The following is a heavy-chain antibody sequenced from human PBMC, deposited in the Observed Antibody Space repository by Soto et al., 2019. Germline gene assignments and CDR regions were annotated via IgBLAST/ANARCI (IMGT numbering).Heavy chain of an antibody. CDR3: ARARRVYGDYYYFDY. J-gene: IGHJ4*02. V-gene: IGHV3-33*01. CDR2: IWYDGSNK. Sequence: GGSLRLSCAASGFTFSSYGMHWVRQAPGKGLEWVAVIWYDGSNKYYADSVKGRFTISRDNSKNTLYLQMNSLRAEDTAVYYCARARRVYGDYYYFDYWGQGTLVTVSS. D-gene: IGHD4-17*01. CDR1: GFTFSSYG.